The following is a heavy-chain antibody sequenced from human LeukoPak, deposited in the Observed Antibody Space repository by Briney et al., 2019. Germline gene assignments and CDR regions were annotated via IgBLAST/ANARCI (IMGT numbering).Heavy chain of an antibody. Sequence: GGSLRLSCAASGFSFDEYDMAWLPQAPERGLEWVSDIYWKCRPTSCTHPVRGRFPISRENAQNSLYLQMDSLRAEDTALYYCAREVYRIGVGGFDPWGQGTLVIVSS. V-gene: IGHV3-20*04. CDR3: AREVYRIGVGGFDP. CDR1: GFSFDEYD. CDR2: IYWKCRPT. J-gene: IGHJ5*02. D-gene: IGHD6-19*01.